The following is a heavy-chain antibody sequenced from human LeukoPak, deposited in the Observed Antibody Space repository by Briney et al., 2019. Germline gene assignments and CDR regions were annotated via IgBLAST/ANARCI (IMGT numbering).Heavy chain of an antibody. D-gene: IGHD3-22*01. CDR1: GYSFGSYW. J-gene: IGHJ4*02. CDR2: IYPGDSDT. V-gene: IGHV5-51*01. Sequence: GESLKISCKGSGYSFGSYWIGWVRQMPGKGLEWMGIIYPGDSDTRYSPSFQGQVTISADKSITTAYLQWSSLKASDTAMYYCARDSHVFGYYDSTGYYYPLDYWGQGTLVTVSS. CDR3: ARDSHVFGYYDSTGYYYPLDY.